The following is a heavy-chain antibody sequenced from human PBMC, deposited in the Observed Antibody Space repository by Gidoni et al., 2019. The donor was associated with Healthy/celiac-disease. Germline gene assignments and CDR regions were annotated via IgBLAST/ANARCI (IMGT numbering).Heavy chain of an antibody. V-gene: IGHV3-30-3*01. CDR3: ARGPRKYQLLFYFDY. D-gene: IGHD2-2*01. CDR2: ISYDGSNK. CDR1: GFTFGSYA. Sequence: QVQLVESGGGVVQPGGSLRLSCAASGFTFGSYAMHWVRQAPGKGLEWVAVISYDGSNKYYADSVKGRFTISRDNSKNTLYLQMNSLRAEDTAVYYCARGPRKYQLLFYFDYWGQGTLVTVSS. J-gene: IGHJ4*02.